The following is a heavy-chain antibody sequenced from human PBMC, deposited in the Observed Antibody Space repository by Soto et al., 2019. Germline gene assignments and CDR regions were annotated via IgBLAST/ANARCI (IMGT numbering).Heavy chain of an antibody. Sequence: SVKVSCKASGYTFTSYAMHWVRQAPGQRLEWMGWINAGNGNTKYSQKFQGRVTITRDTSASTAYMELSSLRSEDTAVYYCARDYYDSSGYYDGGNYFDYWGQGTLVTVSS. CDR2: INAGNGNT. CDR1: GYTFTSYA. CDR3: ARDYYDSSGYYDGGNYFDY. V-gene: IGHV1-3*01. J-gene: IGHJ4*02. D-gene: IGHD3-22*01.